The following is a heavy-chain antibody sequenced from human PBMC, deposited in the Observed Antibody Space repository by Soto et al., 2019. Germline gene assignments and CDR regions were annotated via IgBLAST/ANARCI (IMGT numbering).Heavy chain of an antibody. CDR1: GYTFSRYG. CDR2: ISGYNGDT. J-gene: IGHJ6*02. Sequence: QGPLVQSGPEAKKPGASVKVSCKASGYTFSRYGISWVRQAPGQGLEWMGWISGYNGDTKYAQKVQGRVTMTIDTSTYTAYMELRSLTSDDTAIYYCAKNGQPPYYYYSMDVWGQGTTVTVSS. CDR3: AKNGQPPYYYYSMDV. D-gene: IGHD2-8*01. V-gene: IGHV1-18*01.